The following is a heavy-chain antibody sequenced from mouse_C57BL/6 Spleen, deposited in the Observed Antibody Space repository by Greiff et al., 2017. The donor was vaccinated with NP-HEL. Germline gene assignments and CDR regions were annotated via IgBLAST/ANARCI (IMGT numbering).Heavy chain of an antibody. Sequence: EVQLQESGPGMVKPSQSLSLTCTVTGYSITSGYDWHWIRHFPGNKLEWMGYISYSGSTNYNPSLKSRISITHDTSKNHFFLKLNSVTTEDTATYYCARDPGYYWYFDVWGTGTTVTVSS. CDR1: GYSITSGYD. CDR2: ISYSGST. CDR3: ARDPGYYWYFDV. V-gene: IGHV3-1*01. D-gene: IGHD2-2*01. J-gene: IGHJ1*03.